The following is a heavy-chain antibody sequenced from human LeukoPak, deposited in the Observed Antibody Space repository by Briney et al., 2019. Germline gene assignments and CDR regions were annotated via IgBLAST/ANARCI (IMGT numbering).Heavy chain of an antibody. CDR3: ARGRQYLNPFDS. Sequence: SETLSLTCTVSGDSISSYHWNWIRQPPGKGLEYIGHISYTGTTNYNPSLKSRVTISLDTSKNQFSLKLNSVTAGDTAVYYCARGRQYLNPFDSWGQGTLVTVSS. CDR1: GDSISSYH. J-gene: IGHJ4*02. V-gene: IGHV4-59*01. CDR2: ISYTGTT. D-gene: IGHD2/OR15-2a*01.